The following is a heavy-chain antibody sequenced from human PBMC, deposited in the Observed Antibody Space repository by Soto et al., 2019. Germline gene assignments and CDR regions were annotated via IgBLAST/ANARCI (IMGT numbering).Heavy chain of an antibody. J-gene: IGHJ4*02. Sequence: PGGSLRLSCAASGFSVSQNYMNWVRQAPGKGLEWVSVIYGGGTTDYADSAKDRFTISRDSSLNTLHLQMNSLRVEDTAIYYCASLSNSARYIDFWGQGTLVTVSS. CDR1: GFSVSQNY. V-gene: IGHV3-66*01. CDR3: ASLSNSARYIDF. D-gene: IGHD1-26*01. CDR2: IYGGGTT.